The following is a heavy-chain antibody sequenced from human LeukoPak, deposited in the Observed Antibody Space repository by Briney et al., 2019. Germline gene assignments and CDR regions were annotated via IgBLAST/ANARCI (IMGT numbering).Heavy chain of an antibody. D-gene: IGHD4-11*01. V-gene: IGHV4-31*03. CDR2: IYYSGST. CDR3: AREHSTYPYYYGMDV. J-gene: IGHJ6*02. Sequence: PSETLSLTCTVSGGSISSGGYYWSWIRQHPGRGLEWIGYIYYSGSTYYNPSLKSRVTIPVDTSKNQFSLKLSSVTAADTAVYYCAREHSTYPYYYGMDVWGQGTTVTVSS. CDR1: GGSISSGGYY.